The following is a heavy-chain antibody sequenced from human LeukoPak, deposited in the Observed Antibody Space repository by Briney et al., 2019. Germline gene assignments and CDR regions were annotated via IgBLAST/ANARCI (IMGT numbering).Heavy chain of an antibody. CDR2: ISSSGSTI. V-gene: IGHV3-11*01. CDR3: ARLDTPGWSRVYFWYFDL. CDR1: GFTFSDYY. D-gene: IGHD6-19*01. J-gene: IGHJ2*01. Sequence: GGSLRLSCAASGFTFSDYYMSWIRQAPGKGLEWVSYISSSGSTIDYADSVKGRFTISRDNAKNSVFLQMNSLKAEDTAVYYCARLDTPGWSRVYFWYFDLWGRGTLVTVSS.